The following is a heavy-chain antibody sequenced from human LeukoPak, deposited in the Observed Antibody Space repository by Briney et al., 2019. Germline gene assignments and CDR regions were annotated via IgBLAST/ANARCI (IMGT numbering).Heavy chain of an antibody. CDR3: AKTKVPAAIRAAFDI. V-gene: IGHV3-23*01. CDR1: GFTFSSYA. D-gene: IGHD2-2*02. Sequence: GGSLRLPCAASGFTFSSYATSWVREAPGKGLEWGSAIIGRGGSTYYADSVKGRFTISRDNSKNTLSVQMNSVKAEDTAVYYCAKTKVPAAIRAAFDIWGQGTMVTVSS. J-gene: IGHJ3*02. CDR2: IIGRGGST.